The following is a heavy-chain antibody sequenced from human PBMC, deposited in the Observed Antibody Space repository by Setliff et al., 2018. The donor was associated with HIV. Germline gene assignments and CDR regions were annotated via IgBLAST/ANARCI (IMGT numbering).Heavy chain of an antibody. V-gene: IGHV4-38-2*01. J-gene: IGHJ4*02. CDR1: GFSITDGFY. CDR3: ARQPPLSVLQVWFDDY. CDR2: INHSGST. D-gene: IGHD3-10*01. Sequence: PSETLSLTCDVSGFSITDGFYWALIRQSPGKGLEWIGSINHSGSTYCTPSLKSRVTTSVDTSKNHFSLKLSSVTAADTAMYFCARQPPLSVLQVWFDDYWGQGTLVTVSS.